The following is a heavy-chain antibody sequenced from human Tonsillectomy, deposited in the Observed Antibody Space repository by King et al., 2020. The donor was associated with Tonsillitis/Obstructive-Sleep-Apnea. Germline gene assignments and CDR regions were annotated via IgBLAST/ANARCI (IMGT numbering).Heavy chain of an antibody. CDR1: GFTFSSYG. D-gene: IGHD2-2*02. V-gene: IGHV3-30*18. J-gene: IGHJ3*02. CDR2: ISFDGGNT. Sequence: QLVQSGGGVVQPGRSLRLSCAASGFTFSSYGMHWVRQAPGKGLEWVTFISFDGGNTYYADSVKGRFTISRDNSKNTLYLQMNSLRAEDTAVYYCAKDLIVLVPAAIVDAFDIWGQGTRVTVSS. CDR3: AKDLIVLVPAAIVDAFDI.